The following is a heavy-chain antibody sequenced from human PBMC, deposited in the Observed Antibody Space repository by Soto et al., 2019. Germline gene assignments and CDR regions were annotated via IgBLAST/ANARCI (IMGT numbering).Heavy chain of an antibody. V-gene: IGHV3-73*01. CDR2: IRSKANSYAT. D-gene: IGHD1-1*01. J-gene: IGHJ6*02. CDR1: GFTFSGSA. CDR3: TRPLYKLEPPFDYYYYGMDV. Sequence: GGSLRLSCAASGFTFSGSAMHWVRQASGKGLEWVGRIRSKANSYATAYAASVKGRFTISRDDSKNTAYLQMNSLKTEDTAVYYCTRPLYKLEPPFDYYYYGMDVWGQGTTVTVSS.